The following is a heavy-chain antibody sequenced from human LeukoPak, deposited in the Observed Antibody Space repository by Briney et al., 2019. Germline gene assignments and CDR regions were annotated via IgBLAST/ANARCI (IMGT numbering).Heavy chain of an antibody. CDR3: ARQNYYDSSGPFDY. CDR1: GVSISTSSYF. V-gene: IGHV4-39*01. D-gene: IGHD3-22*01. CDR2: IYCSGSTST. Sequence: PSETLSLTCTVSGVSISTSSYFWGWNRQPPGMGLESIGNIYCSGSTSTYYNPSLKSRVTISVDTSKKQFSVKLSSVTAADTALYYCARQNYYDSSGPFDYWGQGTLVTVSS. J-gene: IGHJ4*02.